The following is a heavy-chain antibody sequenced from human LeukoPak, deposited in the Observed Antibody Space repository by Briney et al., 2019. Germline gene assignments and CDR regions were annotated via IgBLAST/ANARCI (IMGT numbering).Heavy chain of an antibody. Sequence: GGSLRLSCAGSGFTFSGYEMNWVRQAPGKGLEWVSYISSSGKTKFYADSVKGRFTISRDNAKNSLYLQMNSLRVEDTAVYYCARDGPDCSSTRCYFWFDYWGQGTLVTVSS. CDR3: ARDGPDCSSTRCYFWFDY. CDR1: GFTFSGYE. CDR2: ISSSGKTK. D-gene: IGHD2-2*01. J-gene: IGHJ4*02. V-gene: IGHV3-48*03.